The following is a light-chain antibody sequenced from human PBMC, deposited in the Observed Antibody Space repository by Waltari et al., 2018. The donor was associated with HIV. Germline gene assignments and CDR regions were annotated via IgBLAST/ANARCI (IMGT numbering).Light chain of an antibody. Sequence: DSQFTKSPSFLSESVRDTVTITCRASQGISSYLAWYQQKPEKAPKLLIYAASTLQSGVPSRFSGSGSGTEFTLTISSLQPEDFATYYCQQLNSYPQAFGGGTKVEIK. CDR1: QGISSY. CDR2: AAS. CDR3: QQLNSYPQA. V-gene: IGKV1-9*01. J-gene: IGKJ4*01.